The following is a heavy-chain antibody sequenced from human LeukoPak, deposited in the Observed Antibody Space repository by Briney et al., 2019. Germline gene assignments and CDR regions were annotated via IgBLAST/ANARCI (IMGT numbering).Heavy chain of an antibody. CDR3: ARGMTGEGND. Sequence: SETLSLTCTVSGGSISSSSYYWGWIRQPPGKGLEWIGSIYYSGSTYYNPSLKSRVTISVDTSKNQFSLKLSSVTAADTAVYYCARGMTGEGNDWGQGTLVTVSS. V-gene: IGHV4-39*01. CDR1: GGSISSSSYY. CDR2: IYYSGST. J-gene: IGHJ4*02. D-gene: IGHD3-9*01.